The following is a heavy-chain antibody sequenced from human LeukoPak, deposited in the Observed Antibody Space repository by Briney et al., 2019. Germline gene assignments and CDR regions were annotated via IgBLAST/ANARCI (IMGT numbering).Heavy chain of an antibody. V-gene: IGHV1-69*06. Sequence: ASVKVSCKASGGTFSSYAISWVRQAPGQGLEWMGGIIPIFGTANYAQKFQGRVTITADKSTSTAYMELSSLRSEDTAVYYCAGGDVAEGGSCYHWGQGTLVTVSS. CDR2: IIPIFGTA. J-gene: IGHJ5*02. CDR3: AGGDVAEGGSCYH. D-gene: IGHD2-15*01. CDR1: GGTFSSYA.